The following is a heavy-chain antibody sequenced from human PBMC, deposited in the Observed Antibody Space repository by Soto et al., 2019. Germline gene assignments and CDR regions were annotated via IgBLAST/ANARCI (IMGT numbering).Heavy chain of an antibody. V-gene: IGHV3-23*01. Sequence: GGSLRLSCAGSGLIFSDYAMSWVRQAPGKGLEWVSSISGSGDAEYYADSVRGRFAISRDNSKNTVYLQMNSLRVEDTAIYYCAKTAGYDYVWGSSGLDPWGQGTLVTVSS. D-gene: IGHD3-16*01. CDR3: AKTAGYDYVWGSSGLDP. CDR1: GLIFSDYA. CDR2: ISGSGDAE. J-gene: IGHJ5*02.